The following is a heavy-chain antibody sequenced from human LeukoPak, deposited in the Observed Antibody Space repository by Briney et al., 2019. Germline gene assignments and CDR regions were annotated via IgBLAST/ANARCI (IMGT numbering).Heavy chain of an antibody. Sequence: SETLSLTCTVSGGSISSYYWSWIRQPPGKGLEWIGYIYYSGSTNYNPSLKSRVTISVDTSKNQFSLKLSSVTAADTAVYYCARDAYCSSTSCKEYFDLWGRGTLVTVSS. CDR3: ARDAYCSSTSCKEYFDL. J-gene: IGHJ2*01. V-gene: IGHV4-59*01. CDR2: IYYSGST. D-gene: IGHD2-2*01. CDR1: GGSISSYY.